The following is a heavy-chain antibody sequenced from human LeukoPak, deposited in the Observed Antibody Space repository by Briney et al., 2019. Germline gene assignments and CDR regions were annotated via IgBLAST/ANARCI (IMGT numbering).Heavy chain of an antibody. D-gene: IGHD4-23*01. J-gene: IGHJ6*02. V-gene: IGHV3-15*01. CDR1: GXIFSSYE. CDR3: TTSRVDYYYGMDV. Sequence: GGSLRLSCAASGXIFSSYEMNWVRQAPGKGLEWVGRIKSKTDGGTTDYAAPVKGRFTISRDDSKNTLYLQMNSLKTEDTAVYYCTTSRVDYYYGMDVWGQGTTVTVSS. CDR2: IKSKTDGGTT.